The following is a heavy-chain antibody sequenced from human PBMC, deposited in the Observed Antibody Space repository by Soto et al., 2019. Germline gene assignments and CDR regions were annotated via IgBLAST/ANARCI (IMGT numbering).Heavy chain of an antibody. J-gene: IGHJ4*02. CDR3: AKGPPLLMVYPVLDS. Sequence: GGSLRLSCAASEFTFSKHGMHWVRQAPGKGLEWVAVISYDGSNKYYGDSVKDRFTISRDNSKNTLYLHMNSLRPEDTAVYFCAKGPPLLMVYPVLDSWGQGTLVTVSS. D-gene: IGHD2-8*01. CDR2: ISYDGSNK. V-gene: IGHV3-30*18. CDR1: EFTFSKHG.